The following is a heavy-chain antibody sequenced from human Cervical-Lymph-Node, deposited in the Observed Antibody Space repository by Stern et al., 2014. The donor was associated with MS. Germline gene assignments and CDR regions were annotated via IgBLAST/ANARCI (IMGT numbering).Heavy chain of an antibody. J-gene: IGHJ4*02. V-gene: IGHV3-21*01. Sequence: VQLVESGGGLVKPGGSLRLSCAASGFTFSSYSMNWVRQAPGKVMEWVSSISSSSSYIYYADSVKGRFTISRDNSKNSLYLQMNSLRAEDTAVYYCARDLGCYYFDYWGQGTLVTVSS. CDR3: ARDLGCYYFDY. CDR1: GFTFSSYS. CDR2: ISSSSSYI. D-gene: IGHD3-10*01.